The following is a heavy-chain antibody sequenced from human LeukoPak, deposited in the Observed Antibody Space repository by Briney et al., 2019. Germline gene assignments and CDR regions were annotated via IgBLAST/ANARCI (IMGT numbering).Heavy chain of an antibody. J-gene: IGHJ4*02. Sequence: GGSLRLSCAASGFTFSSYGMHWVRQAPGKGLEWVAVIWYDGSNKYYADSVKGRFTISRDNSKNTLYLQMNSLRAEDTAVYYWARDTWGGSIVGADYDYWGQGTLVTVSS. D-gene: IGHD1-26*01. V-gene: IGHV3-33*01. CDR2: IWYDGSNK. CDR3: ARDTWGGSIVGADYDY. CDR1: GFTFSSYG.